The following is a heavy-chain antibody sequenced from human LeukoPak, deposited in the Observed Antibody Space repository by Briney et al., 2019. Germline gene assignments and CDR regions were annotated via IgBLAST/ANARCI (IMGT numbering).Heavy chain of an antibody. CDR1: GFTFDDYG. CDR3: AKAITMIVVVITIDY. D-gene: IGHD3-22*01. V-gene: IGHV3-23*01. Sequence: GGSLRLSCEASGFTFDDYGMGWVRQAPGKGLEWVSGISGSGGSTYYADSVKGRFTISRDNSKNTLYLQMNSLRAEDTAVYYCAKAITMIVVVITIDYWGQGTLVTVSS. J-gene: IGHJ4*02. CDR2: ISGSGGST.